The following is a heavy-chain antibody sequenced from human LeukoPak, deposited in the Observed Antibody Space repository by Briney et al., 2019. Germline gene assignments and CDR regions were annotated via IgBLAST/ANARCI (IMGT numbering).Heavy chain of an antibody. CDR2: ISGSGGST. J-gene: IGHJ4*02. CDR3: AKGSSSGYYYWSYYFDY. Sequence: ETLSLTCTVSGGSISSSSYYWGWIRQAPGKGLEWVSAISGSGGSTYYADSVKGRFTISRDNSKNTLYLQMNSLRAEDTAVYYCAKGSSSGYYYWSYYFDYWGQGTLVTVSS. V-gene: IGHV3-23*01. D-gene: IGHD3-22*01. CDR1: GGSISSSSYY.